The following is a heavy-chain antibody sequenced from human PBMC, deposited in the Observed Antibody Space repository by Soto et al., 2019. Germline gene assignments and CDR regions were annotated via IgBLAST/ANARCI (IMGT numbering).Heavy chain of an antibody. CDR2: ISHSGATI. V-gene: IGHV3-48*03. D-gene: IGHD2-21*02. J-gene: IGHJ4*02. CDR1: GFTFGLYE. Sequence: GGSLRLSCIGSGFTFGLYEMNWVRQAPGKGLEWLSFISHSGATIHYADSVKGRFTVSRDNAKNSLHLQMNNLRVEDTGVYYCVREAGELVVVTTIGPDFWGQGTLVTVSS. CDR3: VREAGELVVVTTIGPDF.